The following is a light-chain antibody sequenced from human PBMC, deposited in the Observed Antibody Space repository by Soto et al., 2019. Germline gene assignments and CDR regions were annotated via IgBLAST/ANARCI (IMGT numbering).Light chain of an antibody. J-gene: IGLJ2*01. CDR2: EVN. Sequence: QSALTQPASVCGSPGQSITISCTGTSSDIGSYDLVSWYQQHPGNAPRLIIYEVNKRPSGVSNRFSGSKSGNTASLTVSGLQAEDGAEYYCCSYATTTLFGGGTKLTVL. CDR3: CSYATTTL. CDR1: SSDIGSYDL. V-gene: IGLV2-23*02.